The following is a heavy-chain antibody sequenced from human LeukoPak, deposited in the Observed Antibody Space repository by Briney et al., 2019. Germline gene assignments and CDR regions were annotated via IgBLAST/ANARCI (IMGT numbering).Heavy chain of an antibody. CDR2: IYYSGSA. V-gene: IGHV4-39*01. CDR3: ASRFLEWLLDY. Sequence: PSETLSLTCTVSGGSISSNNYYWGWIRQPPGKGLEWIGSIYYSGSAYYNPSLKSRVTISVDTSKNQFSLKLSSVPAADTAVYYCASRFLEWLLDYWGQGTLVTVSS. D-gene: IGHD3-3*01. J-gene: IGHJ4*02. CDR1: GGSISSNNYY.